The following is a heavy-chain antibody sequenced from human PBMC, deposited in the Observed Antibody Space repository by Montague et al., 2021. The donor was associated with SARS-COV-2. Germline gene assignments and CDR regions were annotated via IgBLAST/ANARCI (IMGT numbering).Heavy chain of an antibody. CDR1: GGSISSSSYY. D-gene: IGHD2-2*02. Sequence: SETLSLTCTVSGGSISSSSYYWGWLRQPPGKGLEWIGCIYYSGSTYSNPSLQSRVTISVDTSKNQFSLKLSSVTAADTAVYYCAGRVVVPVAIGHWYFDLWGRGTLVTVSS. J-gene: IGHJ2*01. V-gene: IGHV4-39*01. CDR2: IYYSGST. CDR3: AGRVVVPVAIGHWYFDL.